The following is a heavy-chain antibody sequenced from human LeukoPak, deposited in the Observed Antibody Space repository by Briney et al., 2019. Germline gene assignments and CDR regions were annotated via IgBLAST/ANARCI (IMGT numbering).Heavy chain of an antibody. J-gene: IGHJ4*02. V-gene: IGHV3-23*01. CDR2: ISGSGGST. CDR1: GFTFSNYA. D-gene: IGHD3-9*01. Sequence: GGSLRLSCAASGFTFSNYAMSWVRQAPGKGLEWVSAISGSGGSTYYADSVKGRFTISRDNSKNTLYLQMNSLRAEDTAVYYCAKDGSYFDWLLFGDWGQGTLVTVSS. CDR3: AKDGSYFDWLLFGD.